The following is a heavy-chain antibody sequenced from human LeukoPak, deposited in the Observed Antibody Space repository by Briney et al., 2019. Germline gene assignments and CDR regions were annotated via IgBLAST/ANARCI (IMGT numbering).Heavy chain of an antibody. J-gene: IGHJ4*02. V-gene: IGHV4-39*01. Sequence: SETLSLTCTVSGGSLSSSSYYSGWTRHPRGKGLELIGSIYYSGSTYYIPSLKSRVTISVDTYKNQFSLKLSSVTAADTAVYYCARLPRLLTYFDYWGQGTLVTVSS. CDR3: ARLPRLLTYFDY. CDR2: IYYSGST. CDR1: GGSLSSSSYY. D-gene: IGHD2-21*02.